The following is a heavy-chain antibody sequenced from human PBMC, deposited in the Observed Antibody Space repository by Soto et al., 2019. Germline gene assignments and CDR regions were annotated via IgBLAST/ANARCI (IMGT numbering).Heavy chain of an antibody. CDR2: ISSTAYDT. D-gene: IGHD4-17*01. Sequence: GGSLRLSCVGSGFTFNDYAMRWIRQAPGKGLDWVSTISSTAYDTYYADSVRGRFTISRDNSRNILYLQMTRLGAEDTAMYYCAKGSYGDYDWGQGTLVTVSS. CDR3: AKGSYGDYD. V-gene: IGHV3-23*01. CDR1: GFTFNDYA. J-gene: IGHJ1*01.